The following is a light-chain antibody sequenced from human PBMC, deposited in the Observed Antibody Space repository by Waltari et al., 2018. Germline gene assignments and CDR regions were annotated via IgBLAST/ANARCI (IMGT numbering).Light chain of an antibody. CDR2: GAS. CDR1: QDIRNE. V-gene: IGKV1-17*01. Sequence: DIQMTQSPSSLSASVGDRVTITCRASQDIRNELGWYQQKPGQPPKRLIYGASTLQSGVPSRFSGSGSGTDFTLTIISLQPEDFTTYYCLQYKSFPWTFGQGTKVETK. CDR3: LQYKSFPWT. J-gene: IGKJ1*01.